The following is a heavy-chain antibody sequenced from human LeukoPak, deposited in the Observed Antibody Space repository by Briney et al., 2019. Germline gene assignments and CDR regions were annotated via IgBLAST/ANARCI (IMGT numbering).Heavy chain of an antibody. CDR2: IYSGGST. J-gene: IGHJ4*02. CDR3: AKDFYYDSNHFDY. CDR1: EFSVGSNY. V-gene: IGHV3-66*01. Sequence: SGGSLRLSCAASEFSVGSNYMTWVRQAPGKGLEWVSLIYSGGSTYYADSVKGRFTISRDNSKNTLYLQMNSLRAEDTAVYYCAKDFYYDSNHFDYWGQGTLVTVSS. D-gene: IGHD3-22*01.